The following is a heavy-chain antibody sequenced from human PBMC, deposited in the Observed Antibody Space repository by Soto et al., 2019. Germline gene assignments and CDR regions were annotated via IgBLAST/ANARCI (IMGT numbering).Heavy chain of an antibody. CDR1: GFTFSSYG. J-gene: IGHJ2*01. CDR3: ARTEYGDYWYFDL. D-gene: IGHD4-17*01. CDR2: IWYDGSNK. V-gene: IGHV3-33*01. Sequence: QVQLVESGGGVVQPGRSLRLSCAASGFTFSSYGMHWVRQAPGKGLEWVAVIWYDGSNKYYADSVKGRFTISRDNSKNTLYLQMNSLRAEDTAVYYCARTEYGDYWYFDLWGRGTLVTVSS.